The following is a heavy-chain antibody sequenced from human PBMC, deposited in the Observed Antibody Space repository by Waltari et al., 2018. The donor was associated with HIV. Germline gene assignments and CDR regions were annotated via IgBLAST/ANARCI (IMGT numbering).Heavy chain of an antibody. CDR2: ISYDGNNK. CDR3: ARVGGPPGAGSYLGRIVDY. CDR1: GFTFSSYA. Sequence: QVQLVESGGGVVQPGRSLRLSCAASGFTFSSYAMHWVRQAPGKGLEWVAVISYDGNNKYYAYSVKGRFTISRDNSKNTLYLQMNSLRAEDTAVYYCARVGGPPGAGSYLGRIVDYWGQGTLVTVSS. J-gene: IGHJ4*02. D-gene: IGHD3-16*01. V-gene: IGHV3-30*01.